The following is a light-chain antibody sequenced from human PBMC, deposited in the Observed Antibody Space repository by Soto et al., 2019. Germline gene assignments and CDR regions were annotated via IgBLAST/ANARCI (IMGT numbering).Light chain of an antibody. CDR1: QSLLHITGETF. J-gene: IGKJ5*01. Sequence: DVVMTQTPLSLSVAPGQPASISCKSSQSLLHITGETFLFWYLQKPGQSPQPLIYEVSTRVSGVPDRLSGSGSGTDFTLEISRVETDDVGIYYCMQSTQLPPTFGQGTRLGIE. CDR2: EVS. CDR3: MQSTQLPPT. V-gene: IGKV2D-29*02.